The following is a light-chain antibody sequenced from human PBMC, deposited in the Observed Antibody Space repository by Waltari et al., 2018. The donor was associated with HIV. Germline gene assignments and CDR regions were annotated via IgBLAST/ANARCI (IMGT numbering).Light chain of an antibody. CDR2: DVT. V-gene: IGLV2-11*01. J-gene: IGLJ1*01. CDR1: SSDVCGYNS. Sequence: QSALTQPRSVSGSPGQSVTISCTGTSSDVCGYNSVSWYQHHPGKAPKLIIFDVTERPSGVPDRFAGSKSGSTASLTIAGLQAEDETDYYCCSYAGNHNYVFGTVTKVTVL. CDR3: CSYAGNHNYV.